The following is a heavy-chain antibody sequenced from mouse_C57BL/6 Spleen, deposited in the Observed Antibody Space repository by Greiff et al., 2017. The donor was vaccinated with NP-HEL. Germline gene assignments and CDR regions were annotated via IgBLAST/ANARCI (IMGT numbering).Heavy chain of an antibody. CDR1: GFTFNTYA. CDR2: IRSKSSNYAT. CDR3: VREITTVVEGYFDV. Sequence: EVQLVESGGGLVQPKGSLKLSCAASGFTFNTYAMHWVRQAPGKGLEWVARIRSKSSNYATYYADSVKDRFTISRDDSQSMLYLQMNNLKTEDTAMYYCVREITTVVEGYFDVWGTGTTVTVSS. D-gene: IGHD1-1*01. V-gene: IGHV10-3*01. J-gene: IGHJ1*03.